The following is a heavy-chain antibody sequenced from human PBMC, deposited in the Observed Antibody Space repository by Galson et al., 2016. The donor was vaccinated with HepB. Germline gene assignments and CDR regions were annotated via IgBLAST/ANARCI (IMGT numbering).Heavy chain of an antibody. Sequence: TLSLTCALSGGSISSGPYSWSWVRQPPGKGLEWIGYINYRGNTNYNPSLKSRVTLSIDTSKNLFSLNLTSVTAADTAVYYCANADFDHWGQGTLVTVSS. CDR3: ANADFDH. CDR1: GGSISSGPYS. D-gene: IGHD2-8*01. V-gene: IGHV4-30-4*07. J-gene: IGHJ4*02. CDR2: INYRGNT.